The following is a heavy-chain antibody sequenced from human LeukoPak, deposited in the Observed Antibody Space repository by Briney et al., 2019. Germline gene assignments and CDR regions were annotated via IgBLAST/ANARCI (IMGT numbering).Heavy chain of an antibody. D-gene: IGHD3-3*01. CDR2: IVVGGGNT. Sequence: SVKVSCKASGFTFTSSAMQWVRQARGQRLEWIGWIVVGGGNTNYAQKFQERVTITRDMSTSTAYMELSSLRSEDTAAYYCAADIEYYDFWSGPPDFDIWGQGTMVTVSS. V-gene: IGHV1-58*02. CDR3: AADIEYYDFWSGPPDFDI. J-gene: IGHJ3*02. CDR1: GFTFTSSA.